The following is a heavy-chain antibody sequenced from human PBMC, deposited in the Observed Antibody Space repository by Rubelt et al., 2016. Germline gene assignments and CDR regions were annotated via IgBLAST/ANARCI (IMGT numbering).Heavy chain of an antibody. D-gene: IGHD3-3*02. J-gene: IGHJ4*02. CDR2: INPYNGNT. CDR1: GGTFSSYA. CDR3: ARDGANGPFYDY. V-gene: IGHV1-18*01. Sequence: QVQLVQSGAEVKKPGSSVKVSCKASGGTFSSYAISWVRQAPGQGLEWMGWINPYNGNTKYSQKFPCKVTMATDTSTSTAYMEMRSLRSDDTAVYFCARDGANGPFYDYWGQGTLVTVSS.